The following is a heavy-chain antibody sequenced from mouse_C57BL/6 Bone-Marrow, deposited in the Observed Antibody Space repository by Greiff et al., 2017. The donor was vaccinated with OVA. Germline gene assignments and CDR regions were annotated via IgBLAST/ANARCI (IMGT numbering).Heavy chain of an antibody. CDR3: ARSKYSNYHYAMDY. CDR1: YFAFMASA. CDR2: FTMYSDAT. J-gene: IGHJ4*01. D-gene: IGHD2-5*01. Sequence: RKGSGAELVRPGSSVKLSCKDSYFAFMASAMHWVKQRPGHGLEWIGSFTMYSDATEYSENFKGKATLTAKTSSSTAYMELSSLTSEDSAVYYCARSKYSNYHYAMDYWGQGTSVTVSS. V-gene: IGHV1-49*01.